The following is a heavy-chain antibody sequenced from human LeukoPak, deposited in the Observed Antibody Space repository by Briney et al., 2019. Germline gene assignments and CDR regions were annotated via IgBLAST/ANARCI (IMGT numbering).Heavy chain of an antibody. CDR2: INHSGST. V-gene: IGHV4-39*01. Sequence: SETLSLTCTVSGGSISSSSYYWGWIRQPPGKGLEWIGEINHSGSTNYNPSLKSRVTISVDTSKNQFSLKLSSVTAADTAVYYCARHKVRGVIRAYFDYWGQGTLVSVSS. D-gene: IGHD3-10*01. CDR3: ARHKVRGVIRAYFDY. CDR1: GGSISSSSYY. J-gene: IGHJ4*02.